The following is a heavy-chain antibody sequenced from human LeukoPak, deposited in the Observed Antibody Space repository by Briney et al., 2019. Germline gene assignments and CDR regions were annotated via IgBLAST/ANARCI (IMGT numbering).Heavy chain of an antibody. V-gene: IGHV1-46*01. D-gene: IGHD3-10*01. J-gene: IGHJ4*02. Sequence: ASVKVSCKASGYTFTSYYMHWVRQAPGQGLEWMGIINPSGGSTSYAQKFQGRVTMTRDTSTSTVYMELSSLRSEDTAVYYCARDTMVRGVISSYFDYWGQGTLVTVSP. CDR2: INPSGGST. CDR3: ARDTMVRGVISSYFDY. CDR1: GYTFTSYY.